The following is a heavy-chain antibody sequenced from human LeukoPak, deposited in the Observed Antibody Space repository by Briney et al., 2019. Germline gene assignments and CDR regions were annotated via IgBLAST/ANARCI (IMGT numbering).Heavy chain of an antibody. J-gene: IGHJ4*02. CDR3: ARHLRSFPDY. D-gene: IGHD3-3*02. V-gene: IGHV4-4*02. CDR2: IYYSGTT. Sequence: SETLSLTCAVSGGSISSSNWWSWVRQPPGKGLEWLGYIYYSGTTNYNPSLKSRLTMSLDTSKKHLSLRLTSVSAADTAVYYCARHLRSFPDYWGQGTLVTVSS. CDR1: GGSISSSNW.